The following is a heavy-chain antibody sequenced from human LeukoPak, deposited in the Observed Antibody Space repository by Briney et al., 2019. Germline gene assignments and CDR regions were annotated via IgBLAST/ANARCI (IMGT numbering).Heavy chain of an antibody. CDR2: ISGDGKNR. D-gene: IGHD1-26*01. Sequence: PGGTLRLSCAASGFTFRSYGMSWVRQAPGKGLQWVSAISGDGKNRYYPDSVKGRFTISRDNSKNTLYVQMNSRGAEDTAVYYCAKDWESGSYFADYWGQGTLVTVSS. CDR3: AKDWESGSYFADY. CDR1: GFTFRSYG. V-gene: IGHV3-23*01. J-gene: IGHJ4*02.